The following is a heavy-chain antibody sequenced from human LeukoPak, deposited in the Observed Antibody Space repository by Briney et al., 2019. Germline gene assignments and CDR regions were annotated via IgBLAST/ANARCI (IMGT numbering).Heavy chain of an antibody. CDR2: SFHSGSP. Sequence: SENLSLTCSVSGGSISSSDYYWGWIRQPPGKGLEWIGSSFHSGSPYYNPSLKSRLTISVDTSKNQFSLKLSSVTDADTAVYYCARASATGSWGLFDYWAQGTQVIVSS. CDR3: ARASATGSWGLFDY. J-gene: IGHJ4*02. V-gene: IGHV4-39*01. D-gene: IGHD1-1*01. CDR1: GGSISSSDYY.